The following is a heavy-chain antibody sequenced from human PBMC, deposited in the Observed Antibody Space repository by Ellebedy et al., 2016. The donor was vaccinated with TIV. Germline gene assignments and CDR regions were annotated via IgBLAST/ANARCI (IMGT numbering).Heavy chain of an antibody. D-gene: IGHD5-18*01. Sequence: PGGSLRLSCAASGFTFSHHSMNWVRQAPGKGLEWVSGIVGSGGSRYADSVKGRFTISRDNSKSTLDLQMSSLRAEDTAVYYCAKDRTPGDGYWVFDFWGQGTLVTVST. V-gene: IGHV3-23*01. CDR2: IVGSGGSR. CDR1: GFTFSHHS. J-gene: IGHJ4*02. CDR3: AKDRTPGDGYWVFDF.